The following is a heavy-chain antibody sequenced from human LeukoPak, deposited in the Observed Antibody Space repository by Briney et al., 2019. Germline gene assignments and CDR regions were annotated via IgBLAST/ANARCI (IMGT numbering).Heavy chain of an antibody. CDR2: MNPNSGNT. J-gene: IGHJ5*02. D-gene: IGHD5-12*01. Sequence: GASVKVSCKASGYTFTNYDINWVRQATGQGLEWMGWMNPNSGNTDYAQKFQGRVTMTRNTSISTAYMELSSLVSEDTAVYYCARGTGSWLRLTRWFDPWGQGTLVTASS. CDR1: GYTFTNYD. CDR3: ARGTGSWLRLTRWFDP. V-gene: IGHV1-8*01.